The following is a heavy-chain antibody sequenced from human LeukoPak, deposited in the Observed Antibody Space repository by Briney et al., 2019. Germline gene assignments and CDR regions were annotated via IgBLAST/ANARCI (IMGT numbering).Heavy chain of an antibody. D-gene: IGHD6-19*01. CDR1: GYTFTGYY. CDR3: ARGPHTSGWYPSWYYGMDV. Sequence: SVKVSCKASGYTFTGYYMHWVRQAPGQGLEWMGWIYPNSGGTNYAPKFQGWVTMTRDTSISTAYMELSRLRSDDTAVYYCARGPHTSGWYPSWYYGMDVWGQGTTVTVSS. V-gene: IGHV1-2*04. CDR2: IYPNSGGT. J-gene: IGHJ6*02.